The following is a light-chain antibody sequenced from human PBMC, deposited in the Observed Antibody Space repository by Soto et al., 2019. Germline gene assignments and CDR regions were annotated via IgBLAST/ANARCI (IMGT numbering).Light chain of an antibody. CDR2: GAS. V-gene: IGKV3-20*01. CDR1: QSVSNNY. J-gene: IGKJ1*01. CDR3: QQYGTSGT. Sequence: EILLTQSPGTLSLSPGERATLSCRASQSVSNNYLAWYQQKPGKAPRLLIYGASNRATGIPDRLSGSGSGTDFTLTIRRLEPEDSAVYYCQQYGTSGTFGQGTKVDI.